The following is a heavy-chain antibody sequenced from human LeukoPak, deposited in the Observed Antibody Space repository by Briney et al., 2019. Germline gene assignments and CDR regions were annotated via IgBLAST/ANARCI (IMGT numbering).Heavy chain of an antibody. J-gene: IGHJ1*01. CDR3: AKVYDSGGEYFQH. V-gene: IGHV3-23*01. D-gene: IGHD3-3*01. Sequence: ETLSLTCTVSGVSISSYYWSWVRQAPGKGLEWVSAISGSGGSTYYADSVKGRFTISRDNSKNTLYLQMNSLRAEDTAVYYCAKVYDSGGEYFQHWGQGTLVTVSS. CDR1: GVSISSYY. CDR2: ISGSGGST.